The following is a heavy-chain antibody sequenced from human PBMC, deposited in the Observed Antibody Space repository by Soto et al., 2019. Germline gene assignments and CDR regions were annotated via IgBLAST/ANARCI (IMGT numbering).Heavy chain of an antibody. CDR3: ARGVMVELRRGNQNWFDP. V-gene: IGHV4-38-2*01. J-gene: IGHJ5*02. CDR1: GYSISSGYY. D-gene: IGHD1-7*01. Sequence: SETLSLTCAVSGYSISSGYYWGWIRQPPGKGLEWIGSIYHSGSTYYNPSLKSRVTTSVDTSKNQFSLKLSSVTAADTAVYYCARGVMVELRRGNQNWFDPWGQGTLVTVSS. CDR2: IYHSGST.